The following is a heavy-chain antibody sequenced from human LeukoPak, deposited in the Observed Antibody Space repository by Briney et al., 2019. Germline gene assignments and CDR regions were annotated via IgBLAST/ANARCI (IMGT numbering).Heavy chain of an antibody. CDR2: ISGSDTST. CDR1: GFTFSTYA. CDR3: AKSPVGESRGHYYGMDV. J-gene: IGHJ6*02. Sequence: GGSLRLSCAASGFTFSTYAMNWVRQAPGKGLEWVSFISGSDTSTYYADSVKGRFTISRDNSKNTLYLQMNSLRAEDTAIYYCAKSPVGESRGHYYGMDVWGQGTTVTVSS. D-gene: IGHD3-16*01. V-gene: IGHV3-23*01.